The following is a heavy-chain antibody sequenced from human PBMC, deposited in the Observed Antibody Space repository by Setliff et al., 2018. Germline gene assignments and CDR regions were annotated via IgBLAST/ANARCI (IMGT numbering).Heavy chain of an antibody. V-gene: IGHV3-23*01. CDR2: ISASGDTT. CDR3: IVAGNYFDY. D-gene: IGHD5-12*01. J-gene: IGHJ4*02. Sequence: GGSLRLSCAASGYTSSSYAMTWVRQAPGKELEWVSIISASGDTTYYADSVKGRFTISRDNSKKTLYLQMNSLRAEDTAVYYCIVAGNYFDYWGQGTLVTVSS. CDR1: GYTSSSYA.